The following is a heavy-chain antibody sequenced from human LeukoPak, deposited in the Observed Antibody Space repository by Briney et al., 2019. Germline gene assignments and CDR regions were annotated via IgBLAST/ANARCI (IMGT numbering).Heavy chain of an antibody. J-gene: IGHJ5*02. D-gene: IGHD1-7*01. CDR3: ARGKELRGYNWFDP. Sequence: GGSLRLSCAASGFTFSSYDMPWVRQATGKGLEWVSAIGTAGDTYYPGSVKGRFTISRENAKNSLYLQMNSLRAGDTAVYYCARGKELRGYNWFDPWGQGTLVTVSS. V-gene: IGHV3-13*01. CDR1: GFTFSSYD. CDR2: IGTAGDT.